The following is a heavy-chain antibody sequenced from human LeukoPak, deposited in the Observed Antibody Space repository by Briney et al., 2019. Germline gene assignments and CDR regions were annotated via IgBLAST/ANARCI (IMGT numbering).Heavy chain of an antibody. CDR2: INHSGST. V-gene: IGHV4-34*01. D-gene: IGHD2-21*02. CDR1: GGSISSYY. Sequence: PSETLSLTCTVSGGSISSYYWSWIRQPPGKGLEWIGEINHSGSTNYNPSLKSRVTLSVDTSKNQFSLKLSSVTAPDTAVYYCARPCGGDCFHNWFDPWGQGTLVTVSS. CDR3: ARPCGGDCFHNWFDP. J-gene: IGHJ5*02.